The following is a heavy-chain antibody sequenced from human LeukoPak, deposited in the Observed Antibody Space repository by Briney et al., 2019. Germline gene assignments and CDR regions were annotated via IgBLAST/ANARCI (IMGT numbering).Heavy chain of an antibody. D-gene: IGHD3-9*01. CDR1: GYTFTGYY. CDR2: ITPNSGGT. CDR3: ARVDYDILTGCYANPFDY. V-gene: IGHV1-2*02. Sequence: PSVKVSFTASGYTFTGYYMHWVRQAPGQGLEWMGGITPNSGGTNYAQKVQGRVTMARNTSVSTAYMELSRLRSDDTAVYYCARVDYDILTGCYANPFDYWGQGTLVTVSS. J-gene: IGHJ4*02.